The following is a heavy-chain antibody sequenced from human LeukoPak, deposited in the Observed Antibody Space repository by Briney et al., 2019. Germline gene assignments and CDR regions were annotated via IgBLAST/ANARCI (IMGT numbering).Heavy chain of an antibody. D-gene: IGHD6-13*01. Sequence: GVSLTLSCAASGFTFSIYGMIWVRQAPGKGLEWVSAISGSGGSTYYADSVKGRFTISRDNSKNTLYLQMNSLRAEETAVYYCANSAGYSSSWYTYWGQGTLVTVSS. CDR3: ANSAGYSSSWYTY. V-gene: IGHV3-23*01. CDR2: ISGSGGST. J-gene: IGHJ4*02. CDR1: GFTFSIYG.